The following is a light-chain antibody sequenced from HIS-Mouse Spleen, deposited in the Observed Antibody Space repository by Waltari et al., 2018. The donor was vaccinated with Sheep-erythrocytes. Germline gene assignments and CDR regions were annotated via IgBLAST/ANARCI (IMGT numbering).Light chain of an antibody. CDR1: SSDVGRYNL. V-gene: IGLV2-23*01. CDR2: DGS. Sequence: QSALTQPASVSGSPGQSITIPCTGTSSDVGRYNLVSWYQQHPGKTPKLMMYDGSKRPSGVSNRFSGSKSGNTASLTISGLQAEDEADYYCCSYAGSSTPWVFGGGTKLTVL. J-gene: IGLJ3*02. CDR3: CSYAGSSTPWV.